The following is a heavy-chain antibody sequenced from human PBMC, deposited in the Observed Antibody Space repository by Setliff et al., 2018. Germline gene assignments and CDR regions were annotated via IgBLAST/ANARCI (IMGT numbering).Heavy chain of an antibody. D-gene: IGHD3-22*01. V-gene: IGHV1-18*04. CDR1: GYTFQRYG. CDR3: ARSSDSGYYHQRDAFDI. CDR2: ISPYNGNT. Sequence: ASVKVSCKASGYTFQRYGINWLRQAPGQGLEWLGWISPYNGNTKYAQTVQDRIRVTTDPSTSTSFMELRSLRSDDTAVYFCARSSDSGYYHQRDAFDIWGQGTRVTVS. J-gene: IGHJ3*02.